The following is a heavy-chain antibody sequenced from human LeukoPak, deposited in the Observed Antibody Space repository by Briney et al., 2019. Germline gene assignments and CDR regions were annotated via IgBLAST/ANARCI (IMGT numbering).Heavy chain of an antibody. CDR3: AKASPTYSFGSFDY. Sequence: GGSLRLSCAASGFTFSSYSMNWVRQAPGKGLEWVSSISSSSSYIYYADSVKGRFTISRDNAKNSLYLQMNSLRAEDTAVYYCAKASPTYSFGSFDYWGQGTLVTVSS. V-gene: IGHV3-21*01. CDR1: GFTFSSYS. CDR2: ISSSSSYI. D-gene: IGHD5-18*01. J-gene: IGHJ4*02.